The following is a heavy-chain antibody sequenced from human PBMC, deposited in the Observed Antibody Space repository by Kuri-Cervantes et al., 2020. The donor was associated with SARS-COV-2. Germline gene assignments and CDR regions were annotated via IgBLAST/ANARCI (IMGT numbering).Heavy chain of an antibody. V-gene: IGHV4-34*01. CDR3: ARARIYCSSTSCRPMAFDI. J-gene: IGHJ3*02. Sequence: ESLKISCAVYGGSFSGFYWSWIRQPPGKGLEWIGEINHSGSTNYNPSLKSRVTISVDTSKNQFSLKLSSVIAADTAVYYCARARIYCSSTSCRPMAFDIWGQGTMVTVSS. CDR2: INHSGST. CDR1: GGSFSGFY. D-gene: IGHD2-2*01.